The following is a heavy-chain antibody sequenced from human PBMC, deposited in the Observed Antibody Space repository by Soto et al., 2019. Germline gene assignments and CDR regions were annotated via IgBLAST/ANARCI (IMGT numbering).Heavy chain of an antibody. J-gene: IGHJ6*02. D-gene: IGHD2-15*01. CDR2: IIPIFGTA. CDR3: ASRGGSAPEGLYYYCMDV. V-gene: IGHV1-69*12. CDR1: GGTFSSYA. Sequence: QVQLVQSGAEVKKPGSSVKVSCKASGGTFSSYAISWVRQAPGQGLEWMGGIIPIFGTADYAQKFQGRVTSTADECTSTAYMELSTLRSEDTAVYYCASRGGSAPEGLYYYCMDVWGQGTTVTVSS.